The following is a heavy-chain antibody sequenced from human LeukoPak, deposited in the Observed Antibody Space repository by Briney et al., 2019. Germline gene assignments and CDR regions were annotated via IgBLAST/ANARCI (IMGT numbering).Heavy chain of an antibody. D-gene: IGHD5-18*01. CDR1: GFSLSDAW. CDR2: ISYDGSNK. Sequence: PGGSLRLSCAASGFSLSDAWMNWVRQAPGKGLEWVAVISYDGSNKYYADSVKGRFTISRDSSKNTLYLQMDSLRTEDTAMYYCARGLYTGFFHHWGQGTLVTVPS. CDR3: ARGLYTGFFHH. V-gene: IGHV3-30-3*01. J-gene: IGHJ1*01.